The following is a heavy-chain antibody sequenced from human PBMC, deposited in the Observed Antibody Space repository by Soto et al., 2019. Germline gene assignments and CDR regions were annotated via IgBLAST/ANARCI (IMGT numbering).Heavy chain of an antibody. CDR2: ISAYNGDT. Sequence: QDQLVQSGGEVKKPGASVKVSCKASGYSFTNYGITWVRQAPGQGFECMGWISAYNGDTNYAQKLQGRVTMTTDASTSTAYLELMSLRSDDTAVYYCARDRGVAPPVAGNTHYYYYMDVWGKGTTVTVSS. CDR1: GYSFTNYG. D-gene: IGHD6-19*01. V-gene: IGHV1-18*01. J-gene: IGHJ6*03. CDR3: ARDRGVAPPVAGNTHYYYYMDV.